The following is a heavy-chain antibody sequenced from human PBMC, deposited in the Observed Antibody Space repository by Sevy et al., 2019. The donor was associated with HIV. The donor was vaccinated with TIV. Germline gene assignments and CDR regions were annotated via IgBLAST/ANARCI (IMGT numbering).Heavy chain of an antibody. D-gene: IGHD3-22*01. Sequence: GGSLRLSCAASGFTFSSYGMHWVRQAPGKGLEWVAVIWNDRSNKEYADSVKGRFTISRDNSNNTQYLQMNSLRAEDTAVYYCASLPNNYYDSGGYSGNDAFDIWGQGTMVTVSS. V-gene: IGHV3-33*01. CDR2: IWNDRSNK. CDR3: ASLPNNYYDSGGYSGNDAFDI. CDR1: GFTFSSYG. J-gene: IGHJ3*02.